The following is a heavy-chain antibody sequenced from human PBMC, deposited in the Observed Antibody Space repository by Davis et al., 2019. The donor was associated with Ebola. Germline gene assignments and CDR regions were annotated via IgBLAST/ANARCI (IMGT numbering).Heavy chain of an antibody. CDR1: GFTFSSYA. CDR3: ARDYARYYYYMDV. CDR2: ISGSGGGT. V-gene: IGHV3-23*01. D-gene: IGHD3-16*01. J-gene: IGHJ6*03. Sequence: PGGSLRLSCAASGFTFSSYAMSWVRQAPGKGLEWVSAISGSGGGTYYADSVKGRFTISRDSSKNTLYLQMTSLRAEDTAVYYCARDYARYYYYMDVWGKGTTVTVSS.